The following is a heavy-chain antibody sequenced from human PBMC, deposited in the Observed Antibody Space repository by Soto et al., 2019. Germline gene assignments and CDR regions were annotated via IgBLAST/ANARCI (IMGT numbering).Heavy chain of an antibody. V-gene: IGHV4-39*01. J-gene: IGHJ5*02. CDR2: IYYSGST. Sequence: SETLSLTCTVSGGSISSSSYYWGWIRQPPGKGLEWIGSIYYSGSTYYNQSLKSRVTISVDTSKNQFSLKLSSVTAADTAVYYCARHLGYSSGWYYNWFDPWGQGTLVTVSS. CDR1: GGSISSSSYY. D-gene: IGHD6-19*01. CDR3: ARHLGYSSGWYYNWFDP.